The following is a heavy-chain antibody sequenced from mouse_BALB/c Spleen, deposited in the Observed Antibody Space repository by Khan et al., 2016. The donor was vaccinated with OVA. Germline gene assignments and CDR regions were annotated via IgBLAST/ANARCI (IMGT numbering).Heavy chain of an antibody. CDR3: AMENYSGRSCDAMDY. CDR2: IGPGSSNA. CDR1: GYSFTSYW. V-gene: IGHV1S41*01. J-gene: IGHJ4*01. D-gene: IGHD1-1*01. Sequence: DLVKPGASVKLSCKASGYSFTSYWINWIKQRPGPGLEWIGRIGPGSSNAYYNDMFKDKATLIVSTSSNTAHILPSSLLSADPAVPFCAMENYSGRSCDAMDYWGQGTSVTVSA.